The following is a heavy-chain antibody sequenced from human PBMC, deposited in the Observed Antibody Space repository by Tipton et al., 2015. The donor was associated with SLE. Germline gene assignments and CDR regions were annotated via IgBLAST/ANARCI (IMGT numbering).Heavy chain of an antibody. Sequence: GSLRLSCAAPGFTVSSNYMSWVRQAPGKGLEWVSVIYSGGSTYYADSVKGRFTISRDNSKNTLYLQMNSLRAEDTAVYYCARESGSAGYFDYWGQGTLVTVSS. CDR2: IYSGGST. CDR3: ARESGSAGYFDY. CDR1: GFTVSSNY. D-gene: IGHD1-26*01. J-gene: IGHJ4*02. V-gene: IGHV3-53*05.